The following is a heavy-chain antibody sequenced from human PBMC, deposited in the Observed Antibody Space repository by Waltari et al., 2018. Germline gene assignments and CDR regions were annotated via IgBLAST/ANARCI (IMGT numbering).Heavy chain of an antibody. CDR3: AREQRSSPTDAFDI. CDR1: GYSIRSGYY. V-gene: IGHV4-61*01. CDR2: IYYSGST. J-gene: IGHJ3*02. Sequence: QVQLQESGPGLVKPSETLSLTCAVSGYSIRSGYYWGWIRQPPGKGLEWIGYIYYSGSTNYNPSLKSRVTISVDTSKNQFSLKLSSVTAADTAVYYCAREQRSSPTDAFDIWGQGTMVTVSS.